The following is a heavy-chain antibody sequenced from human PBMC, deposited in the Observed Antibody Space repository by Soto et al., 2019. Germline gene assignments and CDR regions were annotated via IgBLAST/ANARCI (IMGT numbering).Heavy chain of an antibody. J-gene: IGHJ1*01. D-gene: IGHD6-13*01. V-gene: IGHV3-33*01. CDR1: GFTFSTYG. Sequence: GGSLRLSCEASGFTFSTYGMHWVRQAPGKGPQWVAVIWNDGGNKYYADSVKGRFTISRDNSKSTLYLQMNSLRDEDTAVYYCAGQLYSGSWFHIEYWGQGTLVTVSS. CDR2: IWNDGGNK. CDR3: AGQLYSGSWFHIEY.